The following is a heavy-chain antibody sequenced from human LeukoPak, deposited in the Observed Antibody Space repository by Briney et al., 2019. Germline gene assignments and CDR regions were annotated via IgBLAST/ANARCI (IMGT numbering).Heavy chain of an antibody. J-gene: IGHJ4*02. V-gene: IGHV4-59*08. D-gene: IGHD2-8*01. CDR3: ARAGGYNTNALDS. Sequence: SDTLSLTCTVSGGAISTYYWTWIRQPPGKELEWIGYVYYSGSTNSNPSLNTRVTMSVDMSKNHFSLNLNSVTAADTAVYYCARAGGYNTNALDSWGPGTLVTVSS. CDR2: VYYSGST. CDR1: GGAISTYY.